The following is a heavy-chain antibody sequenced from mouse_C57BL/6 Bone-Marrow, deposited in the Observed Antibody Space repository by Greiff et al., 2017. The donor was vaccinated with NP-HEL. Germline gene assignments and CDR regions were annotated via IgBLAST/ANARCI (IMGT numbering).Heavy chain of an antibody. D-gene: IGHD1-1*01. V-gene: IGHV5-6*01. CDR3: CLLRRYLYAMDY. Sequence: EVMLVESGGDLVKPGGSLKLSCAASGFTFSSYGMSWVRQTPDKRLEWVATISSGGSYTYYPDSVKGRFTISRDNAKNTLYLQMSSLKSEDTAMYYGCLLRRYLYAMDYWGQGTSVTVSS. CDR2: ISSGGSYT. J-gene: IGHJ4*01. CDR1: GFTFSSYG.